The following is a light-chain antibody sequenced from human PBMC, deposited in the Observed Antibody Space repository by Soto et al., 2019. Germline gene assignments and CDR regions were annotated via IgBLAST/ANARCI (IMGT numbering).Light chain of an antibody. CDR1: SSNIGAGYD. J-gene: IGLJ3*02. CDR3: QSFDRSLTAWV. Sequence: QSVLTQPPSVSGAPGQRVTISCTGSSSNIGAGYDVHWNRQLPGAAPTLLISGNSDRPSGVPDRFSGSKSGPSAALAISGLQTDDEADYYCQSFDRSLTAWVFGGGTKLTVL. CDR2: GNS. V-gene: IGLV1-40*01.